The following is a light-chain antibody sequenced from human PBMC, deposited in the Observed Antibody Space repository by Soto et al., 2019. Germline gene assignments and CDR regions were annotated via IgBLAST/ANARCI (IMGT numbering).Light chain of an antibody. CDR1: QSVSSSY. Sequence: EIVLTQSPATLSSFPGDRVTLSCRASQSVSSSYIAWYQQKPGQAPRLLIYGPSSRATGIPDRFSGSGSGTDFTLTISRLEPEDFAVYYCQQFGSSPPRITFGQGTRLEIK. V-gene: IGKV3-20*01. CDR2: GPS. J-gene: IGKJ5*01. CDR3: QQFGSSPPRIT.